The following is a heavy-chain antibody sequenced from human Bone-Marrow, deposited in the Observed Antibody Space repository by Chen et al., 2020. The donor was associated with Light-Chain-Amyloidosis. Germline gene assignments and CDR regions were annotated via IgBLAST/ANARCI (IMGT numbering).Heavy chain of an antibody. CDR1: GFPFSTYG. CDR2: KSFDGSDE. Sequence: QVQLVESGGGVVQPGGSLRLSCAASGFPFSTYGMHWFRQAPGKGLEWVAFKSFDGSDEYYAVSVKGRFTISRDNSKNTLFLQTNSLRAEDTAVYYCPAEMARRGYFHYWGQGTLVTVSS. CDR3: PAEMARRGYFHY. J-gene: IGHJ4*02. D-gene: IGHD5-12*01. V-gene: IGHV3-30*03.